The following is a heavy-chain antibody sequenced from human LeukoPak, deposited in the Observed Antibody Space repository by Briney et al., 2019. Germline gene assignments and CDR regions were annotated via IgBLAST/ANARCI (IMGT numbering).Heavy chain of an antibody. V-gene: IGHV3-48*01. CDR1: GLTFSSCS. Sequence: GGSLRLSCAASGLTFSSCSMNWVRQAPGKGLEWVAYIRSNGGTIYYADSVKGRFNLSRDNAKNSLYLQMNSLRAEDTATYYCARGGAPTQPWTNDYWGQGTLVTVSS. CDR3: ARGGAPTQPWTNDY. CDR2: IRSNGGTI. D-gene: IGHD5-18*01. J-gene: IGHJ4*02.